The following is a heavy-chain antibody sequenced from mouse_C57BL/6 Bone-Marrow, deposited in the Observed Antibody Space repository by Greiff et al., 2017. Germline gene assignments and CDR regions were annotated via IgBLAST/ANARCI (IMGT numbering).Heavy chain of an antibody. V-gene: IGHV1-72*01. CDR2: IDPNSGGT. J-gene: IGHJ4*01. D-gene: IGHD1-1*01. Sequence: QVQLKQPGAELVKPGASVKLSCKASGYTFTSYWMHWVKQRPGRGLEWIGRIDPNSGGTKYNEKFKSKATLTVDTPSSTAYMQLSSLTSEDSAVFYCAKNYGSSSYFYAMDYWGQGTSVTVSS. CDR3: AKNYGSSSYFYAMDY. CDR1: GYTFTSYW.